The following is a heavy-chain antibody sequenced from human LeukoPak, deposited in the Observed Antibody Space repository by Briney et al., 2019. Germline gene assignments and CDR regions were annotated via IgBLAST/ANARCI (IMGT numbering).Heavy chain of an antibody. Sequence: SETLSLTCTVSGGSISSYYWSWIRQPPGKGLEWIGYIYYSGSTNYNPSLKSRVTISVDTSKNQFSLKLSYVTAADTAVYFCARESSWGNFDYWGQGTLVTVSS. CDR2: IYYSGST. CDR1: GGSISSYY. V-gene: IGHV4-59*01. CDR3: ARESSWGNFDY. D-gene: IGHD7-27*01. J-gene: IGHJ4*02.